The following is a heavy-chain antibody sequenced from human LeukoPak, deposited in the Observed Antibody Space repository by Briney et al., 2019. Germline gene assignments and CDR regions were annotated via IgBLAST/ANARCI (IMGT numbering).Heavy chain of an antibody. V-gene: IGHV4-34*01. D-gene: IGHD2-2*01. CDR3: ATALGYCSSTSCPPYYYYYGMDV. CDR2: INHSGST. Sequence: SETLSLTCAVYGGSFSGYYWSWIRQPPGKGLEWIGEINHSGSTNYNPSLKNRVTISVDTSKNQFSLKLSSVTAADTAVYYRATALGYCSSTSCPPYYYYYGMDVWGQGTTVTVSS. CDR1: GGSFSGYY. J-gene: IGHJ6*02.